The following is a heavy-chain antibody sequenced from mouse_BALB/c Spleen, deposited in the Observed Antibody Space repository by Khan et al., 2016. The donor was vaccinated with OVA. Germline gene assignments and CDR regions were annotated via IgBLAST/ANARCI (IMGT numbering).Heavy chain of an antibody. CDR2: IGTGGNT. D-gene: IGHD1-1*01. CDR3: AKDHYCSTYDYALDY. CDR1: GFSLTNYT. J-gene: IGHJ4*01. Sequence: VQLQESGPGLVAPSQSLSITCTVSGFSLTNYTVHWVRQPPGKGLEWLGIIGTGGNTDYNSALMSRLSINKDNTKSQVFLKMNSLQIDDTAIYYCAKDHYCSTYDYALDYWGQGTSVTVSS. V-gene: IGHV2-9*02.